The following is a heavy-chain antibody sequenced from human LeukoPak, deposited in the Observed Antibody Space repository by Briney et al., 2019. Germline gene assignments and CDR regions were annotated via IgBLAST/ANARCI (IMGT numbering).Heavy chain of an antibody. D-gene: IGHD6-19*01. J-gene: IGHJ4*02. CDR2: IKKDGSEK. Sequence: GGSLRLSCAASGFTFSSDWMSWVRQAPGKGLGWVANIKKDGSEKNYVDSVKGRFTISRDKAKNSLYLQMNSLRAEDTAVYYCASGGYSSGWYYFDYWGQGTLVTVSS. CDR3: ASGGYSSGWYYFDY. V-gene: IGHV3-7*01. CDR1: GFTFSSDW.